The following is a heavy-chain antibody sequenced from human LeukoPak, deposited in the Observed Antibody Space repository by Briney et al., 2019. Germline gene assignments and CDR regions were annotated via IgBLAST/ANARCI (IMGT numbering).Heavy chain of an antibody. CDR1: GFVFTSYG. CDR3: ARGGRSSSWYVLNFDY. D-gene: IGHD6-13*01. Sequence: ASVKVSCKASGFVFTSYGFTWVRQAPGQGLEWMGWISANDGKIHYSERHQGRVTMTTDTSTSTAYMELRSLRSDDTAVYYCARGGRSSSWYVLNFDYWGQGTLVTVSS. V-gene: IGHV1-18*01. J-gene: IGHJ4*02. CDR2: ISANDGKI.